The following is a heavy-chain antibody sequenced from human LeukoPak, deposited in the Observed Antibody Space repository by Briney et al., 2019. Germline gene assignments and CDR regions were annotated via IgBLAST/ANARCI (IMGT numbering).Heavy chain of an antibody. Sequence: PSETLSLTCAVYGGSFRGYYWSWIRQPPGKGLEWIGEINHSGSTNYNPSLRSRVTISVDTSKNQSSLKLSSVTAADTAVYYCAREPNYGSGIFYYYYYMDVWGKGTTVTVSS. CDR2: INHSGST. D-gene: IGHD3-10*01. CDR1: GGSFRGYY. CDR3: AREPNYGSGIFYYYYYMDV. V-gene: IGHV4-34*01. J-gene: IGHJ6*03.